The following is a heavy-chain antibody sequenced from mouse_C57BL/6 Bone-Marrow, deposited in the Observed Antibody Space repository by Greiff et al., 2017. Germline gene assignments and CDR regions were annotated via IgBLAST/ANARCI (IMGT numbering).Heavy chain of an antibody. D-gene: IGHD2-12*01. CDR2: IYPRSGNT. J-gene: IGHJ3*01. CDR1: GYTFTSYG. CDR3: ARSYCYDAGFAY. Sequence: QVQLQQSGAELARPGASVKLSCKASGYTFTSYGISWVKQRTGQGLEWIGEIYPRSGNTYYNEKFKGKATLTADKSSSTAYMELRSLTSEDSAVSFCARSYCYDAGFAYWGQGNLVTVSA. V-gene: IGHV1-81*01.